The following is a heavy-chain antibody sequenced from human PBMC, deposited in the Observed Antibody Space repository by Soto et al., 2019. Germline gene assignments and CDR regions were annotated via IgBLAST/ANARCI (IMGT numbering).Heavy chain of an antibody. CDR3: ATLRFLEWFPNWFDP. CDR2: IYYSGST. CDR1: GGSVSSGSYY. Sequence: ETLSLTCTVSGGSVSSGSYYWSWIRQPPGKGPEWIGYIYYSGSTNYNPSLKSRVTISVDTSKNQFSLKLSSVTAADTAVYYCATLRFLEWFPNWFDPWGQGTLVTVSS. J-gene: IGHJ5*02. V-gene: IGHV4-61*01. D-gene: IGHD3-3*01.